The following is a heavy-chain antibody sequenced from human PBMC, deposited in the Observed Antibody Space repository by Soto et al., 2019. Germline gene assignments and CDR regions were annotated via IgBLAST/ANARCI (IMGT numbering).Heavy chain of an antibody. Sequence: SETLSLTCTVSGGSISSSSYYWGWIRQPPGKGLEWIGSIYYSGSTYYNPSLKSRVTISVDTSKNQFSLKLSSVTAADTAVYYCARGTYYYDSSGYYWFDYWGQGTLVTVSS. V-gene: IGHV4-39*01. CDR3: ARGTYYYDSSGYYWFDY. CDR1: GGSISSSSYY. CDR2: IYYSGST. J-gene: IGHJ4*02. D-gene: IGHD3-22*01.